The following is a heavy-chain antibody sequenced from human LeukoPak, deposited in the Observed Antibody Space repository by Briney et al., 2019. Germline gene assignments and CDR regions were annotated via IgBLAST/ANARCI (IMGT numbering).Heavy chain of an antibody. J-gene: IGHJ6*03. CDR2: IHYSGST. V-gene: IGHV4-59*01. D-gene: IGHD3-10*01. CDR1: GGSITNYY. Sequence: PSETLSPTCTVSGGSITNYYWSWIRQPPGKGLEWIGYIHYSGSTKYKSSLKSRVTISVDTSKNQFSLKLNSVTAADTAVYYCARYYYGSGSYSDYYYYMDVWGKGATVTISS. CDR3: ARYYYGSGSYSDYYYYMDV.